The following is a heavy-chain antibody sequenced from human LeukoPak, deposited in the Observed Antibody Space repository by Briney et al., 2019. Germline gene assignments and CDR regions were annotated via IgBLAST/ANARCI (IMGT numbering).Heavy chain of an antibody. CDR3: AREGPKYYDILTIPSSYYYYYYMDV. Sequence: SETLSLTCTVSGGSISSYYWSWIRQPAGKGLEWIGRIYTSGSTNYNPSLKSRVTISVDTSKNQFSLKLSSVTAADTAVYYCAREGPKYYDILTIPSSYYYYYYMDVWGKGTTVTISS. CDR2: IYTSGST. V-gene: IGHV4-4*07. J-gene: IGHJ6*03. D-gene: IGHD3-9*01. CDR1: GGSISSYY.